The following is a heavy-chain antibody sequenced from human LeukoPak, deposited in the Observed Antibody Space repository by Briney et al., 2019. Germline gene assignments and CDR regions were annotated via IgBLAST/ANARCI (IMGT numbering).Heavy chain of an antibody. CDR3: ARGGSYPYYFDY. CDR1: GFTFSSYG. V-gene: IGHV3-30*19. CDR2: IWYDGSNK. Sequence: GALRLSCAASGFTFSSYGMHWVRQAPGKGLEWVAVIWYDGSNKYYADSVKGRFTISRDNSKNTLYLQMNSLRAEDTAVYYCARGGSYPYYFDYWGQGTLVTVSS. D-gene: IGHD1-26*01. J-gene: IGHJ4*02.